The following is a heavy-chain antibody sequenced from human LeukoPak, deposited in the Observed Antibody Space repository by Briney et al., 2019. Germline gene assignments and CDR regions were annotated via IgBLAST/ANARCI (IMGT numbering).Heavy chain of an antibody. CDR3: ASDGSGSYRY. Sequence: GGSLRLSCAASGFTFSSYTMHWVRQAPGKGLEWVAFISHDGGNKFSADSVKGRFSISRDNSKNTLYLQMNSLRAEDTAVYYCASDGSGSYRYWGQGTLVTVSS. V-gene: IGHV3-30*03. J-gene: IGHJ4*02. D-gene: IGHD3-10*01. CDR2: ISHDGGNK. CDR1: GFTFSSYT.